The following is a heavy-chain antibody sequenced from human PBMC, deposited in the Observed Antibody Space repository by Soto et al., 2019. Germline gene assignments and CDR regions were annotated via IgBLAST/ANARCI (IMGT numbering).Heavy chain of an antibody. J-gene: IGHJ6*02. Sequence: QVQLVQSGAEVKKPGSSVKVSCRSSGGFFSSYALSWVRRAPGQGLEWMGGIVPIFGTADYAQKFQGRVTITGDKSTNITYMELSSLTSEDTAVYSCASDVGLVEGHRRQTADQYYSAMDVWGQGSTVTVSS. CDR3: ASDVGLVEGHRRQTADQYYSAMDV. D-gene: IGHD2-8*02. CDR2: IVPIFGTA. CDR1: GGFFSSYA. V-gene: IGHV1-69*06.